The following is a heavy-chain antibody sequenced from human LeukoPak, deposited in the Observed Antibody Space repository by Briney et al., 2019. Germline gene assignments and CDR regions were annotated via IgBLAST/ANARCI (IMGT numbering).Heavy chain of an antibody. CDR1: GGSFSGYY. V-gene: IGHV4-34*01. CDR3: AASSGWYLDAFDI. D-gene: IGHD6-19*01. Sequence: SETLSLTCAVYGGSFSGYYWSWIRQPPGKGLEWIGEINHSGSTNYNPSLKSRVTISVDTSKNQFSLKLSSVTAADTAVYYCAASSGWYLDAFDIWGKGTMVTVSS. J-gene: IGHJ3*02. CDR2: INHSGST.